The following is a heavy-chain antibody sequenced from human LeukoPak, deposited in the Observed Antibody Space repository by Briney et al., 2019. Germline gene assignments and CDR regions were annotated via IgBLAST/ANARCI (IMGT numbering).Heavy chain of an antibody. CDR1: GFIVSSYY. D-gene: IGHD4-11*01. J-gene: IGHJ6*02. CDR2: IYSGGST. Sequence: GGFLRLSCAASGFIVSSYYMTWVRQAPGKGLEWVSVIYSGGSTYYADSVKGRVAISRDNSKNTVFLQMNSVRAEDTAVYYCARSYSNHLFGMDVWGQGTTVTVSS. V-gene: IGHV3-66*01. CDR3: ARSYSNHLFGMDV.